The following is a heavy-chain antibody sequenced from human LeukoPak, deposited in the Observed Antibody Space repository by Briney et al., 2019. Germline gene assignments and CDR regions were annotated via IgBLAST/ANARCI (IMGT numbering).Heavy chain of an antibody. CDR2: ITPTTSYI. CDR1: GLGFSSFG. CDR3: ARLRRTSDSSGYYYYYDY. J-gene: IGHJ4*02. D-gene: IGHD3-22*01. V-gene: IGHV3-21*01. Sequence: PGGSLRLSCAASGLGFSSFGFNWIRQAPGKGLEWVSSITPTTSYIYYADSVRGRFTISRENAKNSLYLQMNSLRAEDTAVYYCARLRRTSDSSGYYYYYDYWGQGTLVTVSS.